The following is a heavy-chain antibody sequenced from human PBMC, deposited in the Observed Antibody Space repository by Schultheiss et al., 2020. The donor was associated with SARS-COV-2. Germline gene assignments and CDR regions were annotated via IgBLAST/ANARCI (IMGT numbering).Heavy chain of an antibody. V-gene: IGHV3-53*01. CDR3: ARGGQGYCTNGVCRIDY. J-gene: IGHJ4*02. CDR1: GFTVSSNY. CDR2: IYSGGST. Sequence: GGSLRLSCAASGFTVSSNYMSWVRQAPGKGLEWVSVIYSGGSTYYADSVKGRFTISRDNSKNTLYLQMNSLRAEDTAVYYCARGGQGYCTNGVCRIDYWGQGTLVTVSS. D-gene: IGHD2-8*01.